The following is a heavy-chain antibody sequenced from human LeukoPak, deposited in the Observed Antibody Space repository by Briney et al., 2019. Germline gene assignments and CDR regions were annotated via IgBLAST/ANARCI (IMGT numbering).Heavy chain of an antibody. V-gene: IGHV4-31*03. Sequence: SETLSLTCTVSGGSISSGGYYWSWISHHPGKGLEWIGYIYYSGSTYYNPSLKSRVTISVDTSKNQFSLKLSSVTAADTAVYYCARGPAVRVPYFDYWGQGTLVTVSS. D-gene: IGHD3-10*01. CDR1: GGSISSGGYY. CDR2: IYYSGST. J-gene: IGHJ4*02. CDR3: ARGPAVRVPYFDY.